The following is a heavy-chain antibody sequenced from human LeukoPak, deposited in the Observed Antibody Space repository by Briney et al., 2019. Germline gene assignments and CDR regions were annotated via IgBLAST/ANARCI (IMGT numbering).Heavy chain of an antibody. Sequence: SVKVSCKASGGTFSSYAISWVRQAPGQGLEWMGGIIPIFGTANYAQKFQGRVTITADESTSTAYMELSSLRSEDTAVYYCARDLEYCSGGSCYYTSFDYWGQGTLVTVSS. CDR1: GGTFSSYA. D-gene: IGHD2-15*01. J-gene: IGHJ4*02. V-gene: IGHV1-69*13. CDR2: IIPIFGTA. CDR3: ARDLEYCSGGSCYYTSFDY.